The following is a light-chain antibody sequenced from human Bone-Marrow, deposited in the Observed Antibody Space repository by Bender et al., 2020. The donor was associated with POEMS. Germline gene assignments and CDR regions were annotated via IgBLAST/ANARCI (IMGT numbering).Light chain of an antibody. J-gene: IGLJ2*01. CDR3: ALYMGNGIVV. CDR2: FPY. V-gene: IGLV8-61*01. Sequence: QTVVTQEPSFSVSPGGTVTLTCGLTSGSVSTAYYPSWYQQTPGQAPRTLISFPYTRSSGVPDRFSGSILGNKASLTRTGAQADDESDYYCALYMGNGIVVFGGGTKLTVL. CDR1: SGSVSTAYY.